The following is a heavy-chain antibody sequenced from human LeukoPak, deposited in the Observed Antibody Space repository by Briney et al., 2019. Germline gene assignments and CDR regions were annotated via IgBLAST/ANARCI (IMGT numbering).Heavy chain of an antibody. V-gene: IGHV3-23*05. J-gene: IGHJ2*01. D-gene: IGHD3-3*01. CDR3: ARDFWDDFEYFDL. CDR2: INSSGSST. CDR1: GFTCSSHA. Sequence: QPGGPLRLSCAASGFTCSSHAMRKVRQAPGKGGEGFLAINSSGSSTYYADSVKGRVSISRDNSKNTLYLQMNSLRVEDTALYYCARDFWDDFEYFDLWGRGTLVTVSS.